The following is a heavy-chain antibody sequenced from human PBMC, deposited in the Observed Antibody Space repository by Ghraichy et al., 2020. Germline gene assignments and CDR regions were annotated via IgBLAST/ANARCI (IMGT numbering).Heavy chain of an antibody. CDR1: GFTFSSYA. CDR3: AKGHYYDSSGYVPVYYYYGMDV. Sequence: GALRLSCVASGFTFSSYAMSWVRQAPGKGLEWVSAISGSGGSTYYADSVKGRFTISRDNSKNTLYLQMNSLRAEDTAVYYCAKGHYYDSSGYVPVYYYYGMDVWGQGTTVTVSS. CDR2: ISGSGGST. D-gene: IGHD3-22*01. J-gene: IGHJ6*02. V-gene: IGHV3-23*01.